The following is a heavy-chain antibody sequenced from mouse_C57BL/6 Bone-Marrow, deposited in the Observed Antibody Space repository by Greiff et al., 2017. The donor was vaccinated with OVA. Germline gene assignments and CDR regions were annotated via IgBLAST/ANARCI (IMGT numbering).Heavy chain of an antibody. CDR2: ISNGGGST. CDR3: ARLDAMDY. Sequence: EVQRVESGGGLVQPGGSLKLSCAASGFTFSDFYMYWIRQTPEKRLEWVAYISNGGGSTYYPDTVKGLFTISRDNAKNTLYLQMSRLKSEDTAMYYCARLDAMDYWGQGTSVTVSS. V-gene: IGHV5-12*01. J-gene: IGHJ4*01. CDR1: GFTFSDFY.